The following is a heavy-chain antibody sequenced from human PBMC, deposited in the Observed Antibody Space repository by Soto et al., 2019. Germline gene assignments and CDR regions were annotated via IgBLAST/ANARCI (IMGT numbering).Heavy chain of an antibody. J-gene: IGHJ4*02. V-gene: IGHV3-9*01. CDR3: AKDMKWGGMTTIHYFDS. Sequence: PGGSLRLSCVASGFTVDDYAMHWVRQAPGKGLEWVSGISANGDNVDCADSVKGRFTVSRDNAKNSLFLQMNSLRPEDTALYYCAKDMKWGGMTTIHYFDSWGQGTQVTVSS. CDR1: GFTVDDYA. CDR2: ISANGDNV. D-gene: IGHD4-17*01.